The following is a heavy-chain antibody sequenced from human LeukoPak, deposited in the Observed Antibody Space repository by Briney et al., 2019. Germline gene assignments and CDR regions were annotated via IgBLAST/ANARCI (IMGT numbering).Heavy chain of an antibody. J-gene: IGHJ4*02. CDR2: ISGSGVTT. CDR3: ARKPPGNIFEY. V-gene: IGHV3-23*01. CDR1: GFTFSNSA. D-gene: IGHD1/OR15-1a*01. Sequence: GGSLRLSCAASGFTFSNSAMSWVRQAPGKGLEWVSTISGSGVTTYYADSVKGRFTISRDNSKNTVYVQMNSLRAEDTAVYYCARKPPGNIFEYWGQGTLVTVSS.